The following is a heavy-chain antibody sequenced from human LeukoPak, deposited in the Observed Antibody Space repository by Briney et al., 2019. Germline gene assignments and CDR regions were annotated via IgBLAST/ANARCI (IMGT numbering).Heavy chain of an antibody. Sequence: SVKVSCKASGGTFSSYAISWVRQAPGQGLEWMGRIIPIFGTANYAQKFQGRVTITTDESTSTAYMELSSLRSEDTAVYYCASTTGSNYDFRSGYNFDYWGQGTLVTVSS. CDR2: IIPIFGTA. J-gene: IGHJ4*02. D-gene: IGHD3-3*01. CDR1: GGTFSSYA. V-gene: IGHV1-69*05. CDR3: ASTTGSNYDFRSGYNFDY.